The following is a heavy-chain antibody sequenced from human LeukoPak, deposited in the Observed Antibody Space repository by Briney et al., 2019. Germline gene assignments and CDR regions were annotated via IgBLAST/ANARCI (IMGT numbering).Heavy chain of an antibody. CDR3: AKDQSSSHLFDY. CDR1: GFTFSNYA. J-gene: IGHJ4*02. V-gene: IGHV3-23*01. Sequence: GGSLRLSCAASGFTFSNYAMSWVRQAPGKGLEWVSGISARGVSTYYADSVKGQFTISRDNSKNTLYLQMNSLRAEDTAVYYCAKDQSSSHLFDYWGQGTLVIVSS. D-gene: IGHD6-6*01. CDR2: ISARGVST.